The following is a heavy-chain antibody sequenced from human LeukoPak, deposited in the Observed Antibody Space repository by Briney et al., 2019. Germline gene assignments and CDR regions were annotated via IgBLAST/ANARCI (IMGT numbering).Heavy chain of an antibody. CDR2: IYYSGST. V-gene: IGHV4-59*01. J-gene: IGHJ6*03. Sequence: SETLSLTCTVSGGSISSYYWSWIRQPPGKGLEWIGNIYYSGSTNYNPSLKSRVTISVDTSKNQFSLKLSSVTAADTAMYYCARIQESYYDFWSGLAPSNYYMDVWGKGTTVTVSS. CDR3: ARIQESYYDFWSGLAPSNYYMDV. D-gene: IGHD3-3*01. CDR1: GGSISSYY.